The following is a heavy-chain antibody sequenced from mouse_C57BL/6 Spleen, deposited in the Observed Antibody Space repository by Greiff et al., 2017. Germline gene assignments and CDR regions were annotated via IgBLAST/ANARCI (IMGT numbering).Heavy chain of an antibody. J-gene: IGHJ1*03. CDR1: GYSITSGYY. Sequence: EVHLVESGPGLVKPSQSLSLTCSVTGYSITSGYYWNWIRQFPGNKLEWMGYISYDGSNNYNPSLKNRISITRDTSKNQFFLKLNSVTTEDTATYYCAREGYGRGYFDVWGTGTTVTVSS. V-gene: IGHV3-6*01. D-gene: IGHD1-1*01. CDR3: AREGYGRGYFDV. CDR2: ISYDGSN.